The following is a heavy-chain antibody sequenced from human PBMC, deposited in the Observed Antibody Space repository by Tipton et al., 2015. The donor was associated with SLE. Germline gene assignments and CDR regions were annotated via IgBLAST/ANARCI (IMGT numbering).Heavy chain of an antibody. D-gene: IGHD6-19*01. Sequence: QLVQSGAEVKKPGASVKVSCKASGYTFTSYGISWVRQAPGQGLEWMGWISPYNGNTNYAQKLQGRVTMTTDTSTSTAYMDLRSLRADDTAVYFCARVTAGAGTRFFDLWARGSLVAASS. V-gene: IGHV1-18*01. CDR3: ARVTAGAGTRFFDL. CDR2: ISPYNGNT. CDR1: GYTFTSYG. J-gene: IGHJ2*01.